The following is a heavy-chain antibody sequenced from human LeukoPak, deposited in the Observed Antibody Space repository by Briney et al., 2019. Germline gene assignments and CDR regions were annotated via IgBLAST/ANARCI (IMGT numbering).Heavy chain of an antibody. V-gene: IGHV1-69*05. CDR2: IIPIFGTA. J-gene: IGHJ3*02. Sequence: GASVKVSCKASGGTFSSYAISWVRQAPGQGLEWMGRIIPIFGTANYAQKFQGRVTITTDESTSTAYMELSSLRSEDTAVYYCARDQHSSGTANQADAFDIWAQGTMVTVSS. D-gene: IGHD6-19*01. CDR3: ARDQHSSGTANQADAFDI. CDR1: GGTFSSYA.